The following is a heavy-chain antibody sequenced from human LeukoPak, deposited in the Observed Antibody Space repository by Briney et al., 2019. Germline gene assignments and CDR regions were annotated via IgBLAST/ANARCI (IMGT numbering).Heavy chain of an antibody. CDR3: ARAGVRFLEWLPQPDAFDI. CDR1: GGSVSSSSYY. CDR2: IYYSGST. V-gene: IGHV4-39*07. Sequence: KPSETLSLTCTVSGGSVSSSSYYWGWIRQPPGKGLEWIGSIYYSGSTNYNPSLKSRVTISVDTSKNQFSLKLSSVTAADTAVYYCARAGVRFLEWLPQPDAFDIWGQGTMVTVSS. J-gene: IGHJ3*02. D-gene: IGHD3-3*01.